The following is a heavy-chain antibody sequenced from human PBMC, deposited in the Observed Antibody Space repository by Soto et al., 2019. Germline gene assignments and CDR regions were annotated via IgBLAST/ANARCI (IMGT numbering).Heavy chain of an antibody. CDR2: FDPEDGET. J-gene: IGHJ6*02. CDR1: GYTLTELS. D-gene: IGHD2-15*01. CDR3: AKEGALHCLTGYCSGGSCYGSCYYGMDV. Sequence: ASVKVSCKVSGYTLTELSMHWVRQAPGKGLEWMGGFDPEDGETIYAQKFQGRVTMTEDTSTDTAYMELSSLRSEDTAVYYCAKEGALHCLTGYCSGGSCYGSCYYGMDVWGQGTTVTVSS. V-gene: IGHV1-24*01.